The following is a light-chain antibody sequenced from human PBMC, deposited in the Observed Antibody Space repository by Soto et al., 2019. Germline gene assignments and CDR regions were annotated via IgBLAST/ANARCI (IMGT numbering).Light chain of an antibody. CDR3: QQYNTYSSPT. Sequence: DIQMTQSPSTLSASVGDRVTITCRASQSISSWLAWYQQKLGRAPRLLIYDASSLESGVPSRLSGSGYGTEFTLTISSLQPDDFATYYCQQYNTYSSPTFGGGTKVDIK. CDR1: QSISSW. J-gene: IGKJ4*01. CDR2: DAS. V-gene: IGKV1-5*01.